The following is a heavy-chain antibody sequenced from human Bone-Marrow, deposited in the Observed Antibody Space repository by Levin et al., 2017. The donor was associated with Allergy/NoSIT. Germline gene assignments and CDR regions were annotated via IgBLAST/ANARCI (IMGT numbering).Heavy chain of an antibody. J-gene: IGHJ6*02. D-gene: IGHD6-19*01. CDR3: ARSGVRPGLTLAGKSGMDV. CDR2: ISTGSSYI. CDR1: GFTFSTYT. V-gene: IGHV3-21*01. Sequence: GESLKISFVVSGFTFSTYTMNWVRQAPGKGLEWVSSISTGSSYIYYADSVRGRFTISRDNAKNSLYLQMSSLRAEDTAVYYCARSGVRPGLTLAGKSGMDVWGQGTTVTVSS.